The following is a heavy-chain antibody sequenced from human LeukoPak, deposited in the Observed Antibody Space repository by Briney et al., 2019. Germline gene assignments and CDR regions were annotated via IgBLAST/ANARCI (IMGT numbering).Heavy chain of an antibody. Sequence: GGSLRLSCAASGFTFSSYEMNWVRQAPGKGLEWVSYISSSGSTIYYADSVKGRFTTSRDNAKNSLYLQMNSLRDEDTAVYYCARDLSPGGYYDSSGYWGQGTLVTVSS. CDR3: ARDLSPGGYYDSSGY. CDR2: ISSSGSTI. J-gene: IGHJ4*02. D-gene: IGHD3-22*01. V-gene: IGHV3-48*03. CDR1: GFTFSSYE.